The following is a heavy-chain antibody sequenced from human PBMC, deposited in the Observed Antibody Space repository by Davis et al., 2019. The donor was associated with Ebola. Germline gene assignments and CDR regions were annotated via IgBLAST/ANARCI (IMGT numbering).Heavy chain of an antibody. V-gene: IGHV3-48*03. CDR1: GFTFYRYE. CDR2: ISGSATST. J-gene: IGHJ4*02. Sequence: GESLKISCAASGFTFYRYEMNWVRQAPGQGLEWVSYISGSATSTFYADSVKGGFTISRDNARDPLYLQMDSLRVEDTAIYYCARDAFSLSRYDTEDHWGQGTLVTVSS. D-gene: IGHD3-9*01. CDR3: ARDAFSLSRYDTEDH.